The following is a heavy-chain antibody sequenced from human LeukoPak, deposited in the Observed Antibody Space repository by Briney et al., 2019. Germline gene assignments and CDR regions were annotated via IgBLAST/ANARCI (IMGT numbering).Heavy chain of an antibody. J-gene: IGHJ4*02. CDR1: GFTFSTYS. V-gene: IGHV3-23*01. D-gene: IGHD3-3*01. CDR2: LSGSGAGT. Sequence: GGSLRLSCAASGFTFSTYSMNWLRLAPGRGLEWVATLSGSGAGTYYSDSVQGRFTISRDNSKRTLFLQMNSLRAEDTAFYYCAKAELGVDTFFDYWGQGTLVTVSS. CDR3: AKAELGVDTFFDY.